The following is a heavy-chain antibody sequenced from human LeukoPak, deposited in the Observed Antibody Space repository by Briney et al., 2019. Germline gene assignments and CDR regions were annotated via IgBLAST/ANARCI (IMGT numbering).Heavy chain of an antibody. CDR1: GFTFDDYA. V-gene: IGHV3-9*01. D-gene: IGHD3-10*01. CDR2: ISWNSGSI. J-gene: IGHJ4*02. Sequence: GGSLRLSCAASGFTFDDYAMHWVRQAPGKGLEWVSGISWNSGSIGYADSVKGRFTISRDNAKNSLYLQMNSLRAEDTALYYCARDHYGSGFFDYWGQGTLVTVSS. CDR3: ARDHYGSGFFDY.